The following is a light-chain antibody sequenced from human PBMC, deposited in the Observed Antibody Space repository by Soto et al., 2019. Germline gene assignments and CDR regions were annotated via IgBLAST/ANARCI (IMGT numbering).Light chain of an antibody. CDR2: DAS. Sequence: IVLTQSPATLSLSPGERATLSCRASQSVSSYLAWYQQTPGQPPRLLIYDASNRATGIPARFSGTESGPDFTLTISSLEPEDFAVYYCQQRSNFGQGTRLEIK. CDR3: QQRSN. V-gene: IGKV3-11*01. J-gene: IGKJ5*01. CDR1: QSVSSY.